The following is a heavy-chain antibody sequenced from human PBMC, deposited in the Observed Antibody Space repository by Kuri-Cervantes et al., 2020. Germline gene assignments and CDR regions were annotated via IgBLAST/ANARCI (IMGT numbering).Heavy chain of an antibody. V-gene: IGHV4-34*01. J-gene: IGHJ5*02. CDR1: GGSFSGYN. Sequence: SETLSLTCAVYGGSFSGYNWSWIRQPPGKGLEWIGEINHSGSTNYYPSLKSRVTISVDTSNNQFSLKLSSVTAADTAVYYCASSLDIAAGFDPWGQGTLVTVSS. CDR2: INHSGST. D-gene: IGHD6-13*01. CDR3: ASSLDIAAGFDP.